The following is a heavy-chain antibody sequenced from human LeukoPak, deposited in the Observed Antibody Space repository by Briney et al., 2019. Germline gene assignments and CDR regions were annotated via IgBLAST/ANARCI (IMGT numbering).Heavy chain of an antibody. V-gene: IGHV4-39*07. CDR1: GGSISSSSYY. D-gene: IGHD6-19*01. CDR3: ARVWSSGWYSPAEYFQH. J-gene: IGHJ1*01. Sequence: SETLSLTCTVSGGSISSSSYYWGWIRQPPGKGLEWIGSIYYSGSTYYNPSLKSRVTISVDTSKNQFSLKLSSVTAADTAVYYCARVWSSGWYSPAEYFQHWGQGTLVTVSS. CDR2: IYYSGST.